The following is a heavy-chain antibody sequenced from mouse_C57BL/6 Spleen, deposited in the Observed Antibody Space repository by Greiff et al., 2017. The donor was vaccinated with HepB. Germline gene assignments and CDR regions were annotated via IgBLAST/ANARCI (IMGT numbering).Heavy chain of an antibody. V-gene: IGHV3-6*01. J-gene: IGHJ2*01. CDR1: GYSITSGYY. D-gene: IGHD1-1*01. CDR2: ISYDGSN. CDR3: ARIHYYGSSYGDY. Sequence: EVQLVESGPGLVKPSQSLSLTCSVTGYSITSGYYWNWIRQFPGNKLEWMGYISYDGSNNYNPSLKNRISITRDTSKNQFFLKLNSVTTEDTATYYCARIHYYGSSYGDYWGQGTTLTVSS.